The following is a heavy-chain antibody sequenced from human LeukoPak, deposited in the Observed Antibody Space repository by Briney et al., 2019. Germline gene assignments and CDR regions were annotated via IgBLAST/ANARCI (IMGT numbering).Heavy chain of an antibody. CDR2: AYSGGIT. J-gene: IGHJ5*02. CDR3: ARVEGDYTPNRFDP. CDR1: GFIFRNYA. V-gene: IGHV3-53*01. D-gene: IGHD4-11*01. Sequence: GGSLRLSCGASGFIFRNYAMSWVRQAPGKGLEWVSVAYSGGITYYLDSVKGRFTVSRDNAKNTLYLQMDSLRAEDTAIYYCARVEGDYTPNRFDPWGQGTLVTVSS.